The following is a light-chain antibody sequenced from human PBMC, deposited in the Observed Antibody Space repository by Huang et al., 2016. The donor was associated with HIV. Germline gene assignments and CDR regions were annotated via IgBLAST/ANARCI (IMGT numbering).Light chain of an antibody. Sequence: DIQMTQSPSSLSASVGDRVTITCRASQGIGNSLAWYQKKPGKAPRPLLYATSRLERGVPSRFSGSGSGTHYTLTISTLQPEDIASYYCQQYHGIPWTFGQGTKVEIK. CDR3: QQYHGIPWT. J-gene: IGKJ1*01. V-gene: IGKV1-NL1*01. CDR2: ATS. CDR1: QGIGNS.